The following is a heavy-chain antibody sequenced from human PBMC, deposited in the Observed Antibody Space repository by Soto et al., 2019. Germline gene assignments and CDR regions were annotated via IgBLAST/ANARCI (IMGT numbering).Heavy chain of an antibody. CDR3: ARARRSNYDYIWGSYRRHAFDI. V-gene: IGHV1-2*04. CDR2: VNSNSGGT. J-gene: IGHJ3*02. Sequence: ASVKVSCKASGYTFTGYYMHWVRQAPGQRLEWMGWVNSNSGGTNYAQNFQGLVTMTRDTSISTAYMELSRLRSDDTAVYYCARARRSNYDYIWGSYRRHAFDIWGQGTMVTVSS. CDR1: GYTFTGYY. D-gene: IGHD3-16*02.